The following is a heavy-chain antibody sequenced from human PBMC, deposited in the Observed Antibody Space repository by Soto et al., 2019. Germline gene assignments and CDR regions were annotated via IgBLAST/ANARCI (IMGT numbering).Heavy chain of an antibody. CDR3: ARDFSLARNYDPRYGMDV. D-gene: IGHD3-3*01. Sequence: SQTLSLTCAISGDSVSSNSAAWNWIRQSPSRGLEWLGRTYYRSKWYNDYAVSVKSRITINPDTSKNQFSLQLNSVTPEDTAVYYCARDFSLARNYDPRYGMDVWGQGTTVTVSS. V-gene: IGHV6-1*01. CDR2: TYYRSKWYN. CDR1: GDSVSSNSAA. J-gene: IGHJ6*02.